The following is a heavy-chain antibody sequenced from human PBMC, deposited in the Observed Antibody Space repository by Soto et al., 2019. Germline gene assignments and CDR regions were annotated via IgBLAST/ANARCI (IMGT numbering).Heavy chain of an antibody. CDR2: ISGSGGRI. Sequence: EVQLLESGGGLVQPGGSLRVSCVASGFSFGGYAMRWVRQAPGKGLEWVSAISGSGGRIYNADSVRGRFTISRDNSKNPLFLQMNSLGAEDTSVYYCAKVAHSESRYAFDYWGQGTMVTVSS. D-gene: IGHD1-26*01. CDR1: GFSFGGYA. J-gene: IGHJ4*02. V-gene: IGHV3-23*01. CDR3: AKVAHSESRYAFDY.